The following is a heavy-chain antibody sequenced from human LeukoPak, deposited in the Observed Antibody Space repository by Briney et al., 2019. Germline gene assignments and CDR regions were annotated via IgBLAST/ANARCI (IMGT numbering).Heavy chain of an antibody. CDR2: ISYDGSNK. CDR1: GFTFSSYG. CDR3: AKGPQVLEWLLSYGMDV. Sequence: PGRPLRLSCAASGFTFSSYGMHWVRQAPGKGLEWVAVISYDGSNKYYADSVKGRFTISRDNSKNTLYLQMNSLRAEDTAVYYCAKGPQVLEWLLSYGMDVWGQGTTVTVSS. V-gene: IGHV3-30*18. J-gene: IGHJ6*02. D-gene: IGHD3-3*01.